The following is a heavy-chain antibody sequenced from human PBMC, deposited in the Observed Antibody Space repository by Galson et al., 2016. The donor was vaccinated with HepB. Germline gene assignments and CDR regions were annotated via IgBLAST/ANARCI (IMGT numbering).Heavy chain of an antibody. CDR1: GFTFSRDG. J-gene: IGHJ4*02. V-gene: IGHV3-30*03. CDR3: ARHDYLAN. D-gene: IGHD4/OR15-4a*01. Sequence: SLRLSCAASGFTFSRDGMHWVRQAPGKGLEWVATISHDGTKKYYVDSVKGRFTVYRDNSENTIYLQMDSLRVEDTALYYCARHDYLANWGQGVLVTVSS. CDR2: ISHDGTKK.